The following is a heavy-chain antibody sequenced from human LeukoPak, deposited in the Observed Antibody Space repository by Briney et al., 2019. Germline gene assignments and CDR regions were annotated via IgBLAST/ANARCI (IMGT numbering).Heavy chain of an antibody. D-gene: IGHD6-25*01. CDR2: INHNSGGT. J-gene: IGHJ3*02. CDR1: GYTFTGYY. CDR3: ARGLWQRGAFDI. V-gene: IGHV1-2*02. Sequence: SSVKVSCKHSGYTFTGYYMHWVRQDPGPGLEWMGWINHNSGGTNYAQKFQGRVTMSRDKSIITAYMELSRLRSDDRAVYYCARGLWQRGAFDIWGQGTMVSVSS.